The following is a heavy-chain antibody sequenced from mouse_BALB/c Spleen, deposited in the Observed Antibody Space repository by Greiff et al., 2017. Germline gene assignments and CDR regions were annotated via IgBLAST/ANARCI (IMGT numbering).Heavy chain of an antibody. CDR1: GYTFTSYW. CDR3: ARFSGPFAY. CDR2: INPSTGYT. V-gene: IGHV1-7*01. J-gene: IGHJ3*01. Sequence: QVQLQQSGAELAKPGASVKMSCKASGYTFTSYWMHWVKQRPGQGLEWIGYINPSTGYTEYNQKFKDKATLTADKSSSTAYMQLSSLTSEDSAVYYCARFSGPFAYWGQGTLVTVSA.